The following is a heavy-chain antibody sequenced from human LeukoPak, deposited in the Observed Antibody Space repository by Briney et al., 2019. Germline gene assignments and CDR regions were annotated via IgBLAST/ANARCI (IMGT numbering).Heavy chain of an antibody. CDR1: GFTFSSYA. D-gene: IGHD1-1*01. CDR2: ISGSTSST. Sequence: SGGSLRLSCAASGFTFSSYAMSRVRQAPGKGLEWVSLISGSTSSTYYADSVKGRFTISRDNSKNTLYLQMNSLRAEDTAVYYCAKAYGGYHFDYWGQGTLVTVSS. V-gene: IGHV3-23*01. J-gene: IGHJ4*02. CDR3: AKAYGGYHFDY.